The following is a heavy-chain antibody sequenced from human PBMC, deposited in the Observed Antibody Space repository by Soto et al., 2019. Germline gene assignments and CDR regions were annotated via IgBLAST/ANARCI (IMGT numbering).Heavy chain of an antibody. Sequence: ASVKVSCKASGGTFSSYAISWVRQAPGQGLEWMGGIIPIFGTANYAQKFQGRVTITADESTSTAYMELSSLRSEDTAVYYCARVGYSSSWWFDPWGQGTLVTVSS. D-gene: IGHD6-13*01. CDR2: IIPIFGTA. CDR1: GGTFSSYA. CDR3: ARVGYSSSWWFDP. V-gene: IGHV1-69*13. J-gene: IGHJ5*02.